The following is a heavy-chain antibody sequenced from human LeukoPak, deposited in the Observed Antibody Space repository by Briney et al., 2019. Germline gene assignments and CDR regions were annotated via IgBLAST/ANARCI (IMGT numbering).Heavy chain of an antibody. Sequence: ASVKVSCKASGYTFTSYGISWVRQAPGQGLEWMGWISAYNGNTNYAQKFQGRVTMTRDTSASTVYMELSSLRSEDTAVYYCARDSSSSSWYPYDWFDPWGQGTLVTVSS. CDR1: GYTFTSYG. V-gene: IGHV1-18*01. CDR2: ISAYNGNT. D-gene: IGHD6-13*01. J-gene: IGHJ5*02. CDR3: ARDSSSSSWYPYDWFDP.